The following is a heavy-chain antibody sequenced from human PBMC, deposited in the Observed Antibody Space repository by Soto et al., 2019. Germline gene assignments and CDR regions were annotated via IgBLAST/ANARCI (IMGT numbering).Heavy chain of an antibody. D-gene: IGHD4-17*01. CDR3: ARETYGDYVGYFDP. Sequence: SETLSLTCTVSGGSISSYYWSWIRQPPGKGMEWIGYVHHSWGSTYNPSLQSRVAISLDTSKSQFSLKLTSVTATDTAVYYCARETYGDYVGYFDPWGQGTLVTV. J-gene: IGHJ5*02. CDR1: GGSISSYY. CDR2: VHHSWGS. V-gene: IGHV4-59*12.